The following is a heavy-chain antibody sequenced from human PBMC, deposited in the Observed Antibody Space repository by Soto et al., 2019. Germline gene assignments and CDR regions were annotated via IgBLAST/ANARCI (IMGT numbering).Heavy chain of an antibody. V-gene: IGHV3-33*01. J-gene: IGHJ6*02. D-gene: IGHD4-17*01. CDR2: IWYDGSNK. Sequence: QVQLVESGGGVVQPGRSLRLSCAASGFTFSSYGMHWVRQAPGKGLEWVAVIWYDGSNKHYADSVKGRFTISRDNSKNTLYLQMNSLRAEDTAVYYCARGDDYGDYVYYYYGMDVWGQGTTVTVSS. CDR1: GFTFSSYG. CDR3: ARGDDYGDYVYYYYGMDV.